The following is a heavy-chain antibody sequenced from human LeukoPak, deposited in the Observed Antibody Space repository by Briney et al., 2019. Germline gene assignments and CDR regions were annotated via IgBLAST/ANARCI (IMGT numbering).Heavy chain of an antibody. Sequence: SVKVSCKASGYTFTGYYMHWVRQAPGQGLEWMGGIIPIFGTANYAQKFQGRVTITADESTSTAYMELSSLRSEDTAVYYCARARDAVGYCSSTSCFDFDYWGQGTLVTVSS. V-gene: IGHV1-69*13. CDR2: IIPIFGTA. J-gene: IGHJ4*02. CDR3: ARARDAVGYCSSTSCFDFDY. CDR1: GYTFTGYY. D-gene: IGHD2-2*01.